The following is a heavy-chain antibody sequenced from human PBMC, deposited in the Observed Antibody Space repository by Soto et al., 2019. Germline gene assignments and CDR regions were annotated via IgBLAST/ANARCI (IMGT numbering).Heavy chain of an antibody. D-gene: IGHD7-27*01. J-gene: IGHJ4*02. CDR2: ISSSSSYI. CDR3: ARERLGIRNFDY. V-gene: IGHV3-21*01. Sequence: GGSLRLSCAASGFTFSSYSMNWVRQAPGKGLEWVSSISSSSSYIYYADSVKGRFTISRDNAKNSLYLQMNSLRAEDTAVYYCARERLGIRNFDYWGQGTLVTVSS. CDR1: GFTFSSYS.